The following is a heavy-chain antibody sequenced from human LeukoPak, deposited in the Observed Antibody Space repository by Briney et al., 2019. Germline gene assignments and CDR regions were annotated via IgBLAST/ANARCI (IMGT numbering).Heavy chain of an antibody. D-gene: IGHD2-2*01. J-gene: IGHJ3*02. CDR2: INPNSGGT. V-gene: IGHV1-2*02. Sequence: ASVKVSCKASGYTFTGYYMHWVRQAPGQGLEWMGWINPNSGGTNYAQKFQGRVTMTRNTSISTAYMELSSLRSEDTAVYYCASTYYCSSTSCYAPTSAFDIWGQGTMVTVSS. CDR3: ASTYYCSSTSCYAPTSAFDI. CDR1: GYTFTGYY.